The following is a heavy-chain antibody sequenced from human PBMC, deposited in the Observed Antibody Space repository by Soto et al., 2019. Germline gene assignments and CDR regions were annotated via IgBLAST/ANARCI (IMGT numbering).Heavy chain of an antibody. CDR2: INAGNGNT. D-gene: IGHD3-22*01. CDR3: ARDPDYYDGSGYPDY. CDR1: GYTFTSYA. Sequence: ASVKVSCKASGYTFTSYAMHWVRQAPGQRLEWMGWINAGNGNTKYSQKFQGRVTITRDTSASTAYMELSSLRSEDTAVYYCARDPDYYDGSGYPDYWGQGTLVTVSS. V-gene: IGHV1-3*01. J-gene: IGHJ4*02.